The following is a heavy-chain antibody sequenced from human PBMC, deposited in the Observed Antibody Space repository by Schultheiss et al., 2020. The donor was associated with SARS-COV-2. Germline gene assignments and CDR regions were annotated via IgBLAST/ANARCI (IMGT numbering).Heavy chain of an antibody. Sequence: SGPTLVKPTETLTLTCTVSGFSLSNARMGVSWIRQPPGKALEWLALIYWADGKRNSPSLKSRVTITKDTSKNQVVLTMTNMDPVDTATYYCAHSGRRDPRYYGVDVWGQGTTVTVSS. CDR1: GFSLSNARMG. CDR2: IYWADGK. D-gene: IGHD1-26*01. CDR3: AHSGRRDPRYYGVDV. J-gene: IGHJ6*02. V-gene: IGHV2-5*02.